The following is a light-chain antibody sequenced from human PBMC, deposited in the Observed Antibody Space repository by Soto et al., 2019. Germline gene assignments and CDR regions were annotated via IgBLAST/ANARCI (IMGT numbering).Light chain of an antibody. CDR2: DAS. J-gene: IGKJ4*01. V-gene: IGKV3-11*01. CDR3: QLRRSWPLT. CDR1: QSVGTY. Sequence: EIVLTQSPATLSLSPGERATLSCRASQSVGTYFAWYQQKPGQAPRLLMYDASNRATGIPARFSGSGSGTEFTLTISSLEPEEFADYYCQLRRSWPLTFGGGTKVEIK.